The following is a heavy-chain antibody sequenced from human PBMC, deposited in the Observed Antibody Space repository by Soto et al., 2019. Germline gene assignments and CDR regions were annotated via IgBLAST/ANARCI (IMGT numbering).Heavy chain of an antibody. CDR1: GYTFTSYA. CDR3: ARVPLYVTGSGTGTFDY. J-gene: IGHJ4*02. V-gene: IGHV1-3*01. CDR2: INAGNGNT. D-gene: IGHD1-26*01. Sequence: QVQLVQSGAEVKKPGASVKVSCKASGYTFTSYAMHWVRQAPGQRLEWMGWINAGNGNTKYSQKFQGRVTITRDTSASTAYMELSSLRSEDTAVYYCARVPLYVTGSGTGTFDYWGQGTLVTVSS.